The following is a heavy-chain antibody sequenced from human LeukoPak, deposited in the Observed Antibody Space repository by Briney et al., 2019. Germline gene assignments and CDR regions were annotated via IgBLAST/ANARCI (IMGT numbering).Heavy chain of an antibody. V-gene: IGHV3-21*01. CDR2: ISSSSSYI. D-gene: IGHD3-10*01. CDR1: GFTFSSYS. CDR3: ARGFGDPLYWFDP. J-gene: IGHJ5*02. Sequence: PGGSLRLSCAACGFTFSSYSMNWVRQAPGKGLEWVSSISSSSSYIYYADSVKGRFTISRDNAKNSLYLQMNSLRAEDTAVYYCARGFGDPLYWFDPWGQGTLVTVSS.